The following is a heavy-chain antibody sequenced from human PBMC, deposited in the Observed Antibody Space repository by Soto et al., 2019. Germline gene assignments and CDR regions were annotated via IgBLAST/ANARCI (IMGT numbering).Heavy chain of an antibody. D-gene: IGHD3-3*01. V-gene: IGHV1-69*06. CDR1: GGTFSSYA. Sequence: QVQLVQSGAEVKKPGSSVKVSCKASGGTFSSYAISWVRQAPGQGLEWMGGIIPIFGTANYAQKFQGRVTITADKSTSTAYMELSSLRSEDTAVYYCAREVKMGVVTYYYYCGMDVWGQGTTVTVSS. CDR2: IIPIFGTA. CDR3: AREVKMGVVTYYYYCGMDV. J-gene: IGHJ6*02.